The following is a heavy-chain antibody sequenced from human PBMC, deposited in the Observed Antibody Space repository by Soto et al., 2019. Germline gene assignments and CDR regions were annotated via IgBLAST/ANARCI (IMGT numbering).Heavy chain of an antibody. V-gene: IGHV3-7*01. CDR3: ARDRLARGIPVAGRIDY. J-gene: IGHJ4*02. D-gene: IGHD6-19*01. CDR2: IKQDGSEK. CDR1: GFTFSTYW. Sequence: GGSLRLSCAASGFTFSTYWMSWVRQAPGKGLEWVANIKQDGSEKYYVDSVKGRFTISRDDADNSLYLQMNSLRVEDTAVYYCARDRLARGIPVAGRIDYWGQGALVTVSS.